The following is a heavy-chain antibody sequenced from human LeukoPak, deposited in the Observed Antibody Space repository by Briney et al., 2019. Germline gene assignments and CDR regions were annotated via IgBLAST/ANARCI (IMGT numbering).Heavy chain of an antibody. CDR1: GYTFTGYY. Sequence: GASVKVSCKASGYTFTGYYMHWVRQAPGQGLEWMGRINPNSGGTNYAQKFQGRVTMTRDTSISTAYMELSRLRSDDTAVYYCASSWSTYYDSSGYYYAAYWGQGTLVTVSS. D-gene: IGHD3-22*01. CDR3: ASSWSTYYDSSGYYYAAY. CDR2: INPNSGGT. J-gene: IGHJ4*02. V-gene: IGHV1-2*06.